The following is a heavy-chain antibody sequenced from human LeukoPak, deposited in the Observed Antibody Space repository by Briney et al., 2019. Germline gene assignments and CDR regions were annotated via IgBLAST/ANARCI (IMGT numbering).Heavy chain of an antibody. CDR1: GGSISSYY. D-gene: IGHD5-18*01. J-gene: IGHJ5*02. V-gene: IGHV4-59*08. CDR2: IYYSGST. Sequence: SETLSLTCTVSGGSISSYYWSWIRQPPGKGLEWIGYIYYSGSTNYNPSLKSRVTISVDTSKNQFSLRLSSVTAADTAVYYCAGLAGYSYGLFDPWGQGTLVTVSS. CDR3: AGLAGYSYGLFDP.